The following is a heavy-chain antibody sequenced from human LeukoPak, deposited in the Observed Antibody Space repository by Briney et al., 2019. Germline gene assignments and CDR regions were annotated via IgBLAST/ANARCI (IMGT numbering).Heavy chain of an antibody. CDR3: ARVGSVVAAHFDY. J-gene: IGHJ4*02. D-gene: IGHD2-15*01. CDR1: GFTVSSNY. V-gene: IGHV3-53*01. CDR2: IYSGGST. Sequence: PGGSLRLSCAASGFTVSSNYMSWVRQAPGKGLEWVSVIYSGGSTYYADSVKGRFTISRDNSKNTLYLQMNSLRAEDTAVYYCARVGSVVAAHFDYWGQGTLVTVSS.